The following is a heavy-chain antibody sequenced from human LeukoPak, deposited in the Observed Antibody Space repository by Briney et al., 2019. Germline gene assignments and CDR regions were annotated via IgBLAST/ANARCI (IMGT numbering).Heavy chain of an antibody. D-gene: IGHD4-17*01. J-gene: IGHJ4*02. Sequence: GGSLRLSCAASGFIFSSYGMHWVRQAPGKGLEWVTFIRFDGSNKDYADSVKGRFTISRDNSKNTLYLQMHSLRPEDTAMYYCAKEIGDPGATPDYWGQGTQVTVSS. CDR1: GFIFSSYG. V-gene: IGHV3-30*02. CDR3: AKEIGDPGATPDY. CDR2: IRFDGSNK.